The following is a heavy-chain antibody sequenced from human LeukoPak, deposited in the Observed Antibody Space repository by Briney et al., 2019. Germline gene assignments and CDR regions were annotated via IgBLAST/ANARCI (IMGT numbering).Heavy chain of an antibody. D-gene: IGHD2-15*01. Sequence: GGSLRLSCAASGFTFSSYGMHWVRQAPGEGLEWVAVISYDGSNKYYADSVKGRFTISRDNSKNTLYLQMNSLRAEDTAVYYCAKRYCSGGSCSSLGAFDIWGQGTMVTVSS. CDR2: ISYDGSNK. V-gene: IGHV3-30*18. J-gene: IGHJ3*02. CDR1: GFTFSSYG. CDR3: AKRYCSGGSCSSLGAFDI.